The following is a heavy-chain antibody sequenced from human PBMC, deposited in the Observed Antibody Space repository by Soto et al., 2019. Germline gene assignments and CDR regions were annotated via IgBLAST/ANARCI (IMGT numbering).Heavy chain of an antibody. CDR3: AGGTRASSGSFDY. CDR2: IYYSGST. CDR1: GGSISSYY. V-gene: IGHV4-59*01. Sequence: PSETLSLTCTVSGGSISSYYWSWIRQPPGKGLEWIGYIYYSGSTNYNPSLKSRVTISVDTSKNQFSLKLSSATAADTAVYYCAGGTRASSGSFDYWGQGTLVTVSS. J-gene: IGHJ4*02. D-gene: IGHD3-22*01.